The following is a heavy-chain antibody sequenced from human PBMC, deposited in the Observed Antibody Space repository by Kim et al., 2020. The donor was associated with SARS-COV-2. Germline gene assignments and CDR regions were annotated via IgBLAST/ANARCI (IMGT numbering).Heavy chain of an antibody. V-gene: IGHV3-74*01. CDR1: GFTFSSYW. CDR3: ARATIAAAGIGDY. CDR2: INSDGSST. J-gene: IGHJ4*02. Sequence: GGSLRLSCAASGFTFSSYWMHWVRQAPGKGLVWVSRINSDGSSTSYADSVKGRFTISRDNAKNTLYLQMNSLRAEDTAVYYCARATIAAAGIGDYWGQGTLVTVSS. D-gene: IGHD6-13*01.